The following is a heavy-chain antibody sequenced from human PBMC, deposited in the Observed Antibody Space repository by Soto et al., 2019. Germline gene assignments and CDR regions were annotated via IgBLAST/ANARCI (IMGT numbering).Heavy chain of an antibody. Sequence: SETLSLTCAVYGGSFSGYYWSWIRQPPGKGLEWIGEINHSGSTNYNPSLKSRVTISVDTSKNQFSLKLSSVTAADTAVYYCARGGRYYGSGSYNALDYWGQGTLVTVSS. D-gene: IGHD3-10*01. CDR2: INHSGST. CDR3: ARGGRYYGSGSYNALDY. CDR1: GGSFSGYY. J-gene: IGHJ4*02. V-gene: IGHV4-34*01.